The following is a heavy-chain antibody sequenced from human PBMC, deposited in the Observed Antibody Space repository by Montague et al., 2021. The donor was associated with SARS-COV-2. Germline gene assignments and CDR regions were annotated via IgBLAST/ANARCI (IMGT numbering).Heavy chain of an antibody. CDR1: GGSVSSGSYY. CDR3: ARISGITSWYYDY. CDR2: IYYTGST. Sequence: SETLSLTCTVSGGSVSSGSYYWSWIRQPPGKGLQSIGYIYYTGSTNYNPSLQSRVTISVDSSKNQFSVRLSSVTAADTAVYYCARISGITSWYYDYWSQGTLVTVSS. V-gene: IGHV4-61*01. D-gene: IGHD1-14*01. J-gene: IGHJ4*02.